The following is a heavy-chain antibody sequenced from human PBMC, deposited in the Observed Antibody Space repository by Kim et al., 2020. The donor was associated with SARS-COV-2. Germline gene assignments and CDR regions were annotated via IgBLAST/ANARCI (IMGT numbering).Heavy chain of an antibody. D-gene: IGHD3-10*01. Sequence: KYSQKFQGRVTINRDTSASTVYMDLSSLTSEDTAVYYCARGYYGPAGGMDVWGQGTTVTVSS. CDR3: ARGYYGPAGGMDV. V-gene: IGHV1-3*01. J-gene: IGHJ6*02.